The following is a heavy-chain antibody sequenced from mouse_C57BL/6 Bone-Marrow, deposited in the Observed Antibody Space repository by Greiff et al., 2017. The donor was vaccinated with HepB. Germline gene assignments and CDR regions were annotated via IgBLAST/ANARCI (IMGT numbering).Heavy chain of an antibody. CDR1: GFTFSDYG. Sequence: EVHLVESGGGLVKPGGSLKLSCAASGFTFSDYGMHWVRQAPEKGLEWVAYISSGSSTIYYADTVKGRFTISRDNAKNTLFLQMTSLRSEDTAMYYCARSLFDWFAYWGQGTLVTVSA. J-gene: IGHJ3*01. CDR3: ARSLFDWFAY. V-gene: IGHV5-17*01. CDR2: ISSGSSTI.